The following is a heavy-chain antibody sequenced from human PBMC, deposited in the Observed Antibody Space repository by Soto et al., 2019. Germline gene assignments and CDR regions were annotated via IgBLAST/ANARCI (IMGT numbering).Heavy chain of an antibody. CDR1: GGSISTYY. D-gene: IGHD1-26*01. Sequence: PSETLALTCTVSGGSISTYYWSWIRQPPGKGLEWIGYIYYSGSTSYNPSLKSRVTISVDTSKNQFSLKLRSVTPADTAVYYCASDLSNGWEKGYGMDVWGQATTVTVPS. CDR3: ASDLSNGWEKGYGMDV. J-gene: IGHJ6*02. V-gene: IGHV4-59*01. CDR2: IYYSGST.